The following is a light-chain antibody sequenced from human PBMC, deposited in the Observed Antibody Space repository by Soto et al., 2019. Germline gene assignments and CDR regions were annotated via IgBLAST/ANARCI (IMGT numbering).Light chain of an antibody. CDR3: QHYNSYSEA. CDR1: QSVSGW. V-gene: IGKV1-5*01. J-gene: IGKJ1*01. Sequence: EIHVTQSPSTLSASVGDTVTVACRASQSVSGWLAWYQQKPGEAPKLLIYHASTLKSGVPSRFSGSGSGTEFTLTISSLQPDDFATYYCQHYNSYSEAFGQGTKVDIK. CDR2: HAS.